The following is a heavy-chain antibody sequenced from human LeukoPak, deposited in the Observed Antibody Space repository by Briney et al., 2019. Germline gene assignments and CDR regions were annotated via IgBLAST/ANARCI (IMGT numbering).Heavy chain of an antibody. Sequence: SETLSLTCAVYGGSFSGDFWSWIRQSPGKGLEWIGEINHSGSTNYNPSLKSRVTISVDTSKNQFSLKLSSVTAADTAVYYCARGYYDILTGYSNSLDYWGQGTLVTVSS. D-gene: IGHD3-9*01. J-gene: IGHJ4*02. CDR1: GGSFSGDF. CDR2: INHSGST. V-gene: IGHV4-34*01. CDR3: ARGYYDILTGYSNSLDY.